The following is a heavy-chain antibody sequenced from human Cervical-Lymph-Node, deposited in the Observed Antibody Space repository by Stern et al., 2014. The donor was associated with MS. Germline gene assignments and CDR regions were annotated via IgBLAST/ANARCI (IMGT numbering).Heavy chain of an antibody. V-gene: IGHV3-33*01. Sequence: QVQLVQSGGGVVQPGTSLRVSCVASGFTFSRYGMHWVRQAPGKGMEWGAVIWYDGNSKYYADSVRGRFTTSRDNSKNTLYLQMNRLSAVDTAVYDCAREGYGGFASYFGMDVWGQGTTVTVSS. CDR3: AREGYGGFASYFGMDV. D-gene: IGHD3-10*01. CDR1: GFTFSRYG. J-gene: IGHJ6*02. CDR2: IWYDGNSK.